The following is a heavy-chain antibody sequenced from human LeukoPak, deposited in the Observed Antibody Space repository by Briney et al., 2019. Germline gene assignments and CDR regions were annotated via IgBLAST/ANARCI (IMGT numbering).Heavy chain of an antibody. CDR2: INAGNGNT. V-gene: IGHV1-3*03. Sequence: ASVKVSCKASGYAFTSYAMHWVRQAPGQRLEWMGWINAGNGNTKYSQEFQGRVTITRDTSASAVYMELSSLRSDDMAVYYCARVVRYSSGPLTDLLPYYFDYWGQGTLVAVSS. D-gene: IGHD6-19*01. CDR3: ARVVRYSSGPLTDLLPYYFDY. J-gene: IGHJ4*02. CDR1: GYAFTSYA.